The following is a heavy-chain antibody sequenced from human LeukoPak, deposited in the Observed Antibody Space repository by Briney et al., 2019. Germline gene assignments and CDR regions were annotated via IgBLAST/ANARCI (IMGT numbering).Heavy chain of an antibody. V-gene: IGHV1-2*02. CDR1: GYTFTGYC. CDR3: ARDHSGYDYVVDY. D-gene: IGHD5-12*01. CDR2: INPNSGGT. Sequence: ASVKVSCKASGYTFTGYCMHWVRQAPGQGLEWMGWINPNSGGTNYAQKFQGRVTMTRDTSISTAYMELSRLRSDDTAVYYCARDHSGYDYVVDYWGQGTLVTVS. J-gene: IGHJ4*02.